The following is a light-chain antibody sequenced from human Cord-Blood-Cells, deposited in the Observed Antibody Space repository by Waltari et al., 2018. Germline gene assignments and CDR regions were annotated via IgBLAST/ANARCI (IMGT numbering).Light chain of an antibody. CDR3: SSYTSGSTWV. CDR2: DVS. CDR1: TSDVGGYNT. Sequence: QSALTQPATVSGSPGHQLTLSCPGTTSDVGGYNTVSWYQQHPGKAPQLMIYDVSNRPSGVSMRVSGSKSSNTASLTISGLQAEDEADYYCSSYTSGSTWVFGGGTELSVL. V-gene: IGLV2-14*03. J-gene: IGLJ3*02.